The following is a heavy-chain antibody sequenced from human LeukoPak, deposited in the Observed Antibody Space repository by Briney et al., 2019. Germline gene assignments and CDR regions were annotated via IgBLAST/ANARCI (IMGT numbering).Heavy chain of an antibody. CDR3: ARQPPQYYGMDV. Sequence: SETLSLTCTVSGGSVSNYYWSWIRQPAGKGLEWIGRIYTSGSTNYNPSVKSRVTMSVDTSNNQFSLKLTSVTAADTAVYYCARQPPQYYGMDVWGQGTTVTVSS. CDR1: GGSVSNYY. V-gene: IGHV4-4*07. D-gene: IGHD1-14*01. J-gene: IGHJ6*02. CDR2: IYTSGST.